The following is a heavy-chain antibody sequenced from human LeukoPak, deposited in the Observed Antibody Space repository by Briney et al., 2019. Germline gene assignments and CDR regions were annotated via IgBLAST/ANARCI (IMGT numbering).Heavy chain of an antibody. CDR3: ARGAFSSSWHFSFLGMDV. CDR2: MNPNSGNT. V-gene: IGHV1-8*01. CDR1: GYTFTSYD. Sequence: GASVKVSCKASGYTFTSYDINWVRRATGQGLEWMGWMNPNSGNTGYAQKFQGRVTMTRNTSISTAYMELSSLRSEDTAVYYCARGAFSSSWHFSFLGMDVWGQGTTVTVSS. D-gene: IGHD6-13*01. J-gene: IGHJ6*02.